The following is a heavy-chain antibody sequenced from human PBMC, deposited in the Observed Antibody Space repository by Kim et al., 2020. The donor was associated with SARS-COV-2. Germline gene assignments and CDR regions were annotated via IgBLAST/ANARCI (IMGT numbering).Heavy chain of an antibody. CDR3: TTGTRPY. J-gene: IGHJ4*02. V-gene: IGHV3-15*01. Sequence: GGSLRLSCAASGLRFSNAWMSWVRQAPGKGLEWIGRIKSKTDGGTRDYIAPVEGRYTISRDDSKNTLYLQMNSLKTEATAVYYCTTGTRPYWGQGTLVPVSS. CDR1: GLRFSNAW. CDR2: IKSKTDGGTR. D-gene: IGHD3-10*01.